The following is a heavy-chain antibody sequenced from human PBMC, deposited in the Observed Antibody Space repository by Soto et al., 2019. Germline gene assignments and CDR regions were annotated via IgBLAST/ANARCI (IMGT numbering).Heavy chain of an antibody. CDR1: GYTFSDYA. CDR2: ISASTRNT. V-gene: IGHV1-18*01. J-gene: IGHJ2*01. D-gene: IGHD2-15*01. Sequence: QVPLVQSGGEVKKPGASVKVSCQASGYTFSDYAISWVRQAPGQGLEWMGWISASTRNTDQAQNFQGRVIMTLDTSTNTAYMELRSLRSDDTAVYYCVRSYCSVGSCYACWHFDLWGRGTLVTVSS. CDR3: VRSYCSVGSCYACWHFDL.